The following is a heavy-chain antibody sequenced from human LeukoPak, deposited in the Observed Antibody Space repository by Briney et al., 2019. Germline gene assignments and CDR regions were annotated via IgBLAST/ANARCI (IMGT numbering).Heavy chain of an antibody. J-gene: IGHJ6*03. Sequence: SETLSLTCTVSGGSISSSSYYWGWIRQPPGKGLEWIGSIYYSGSTYYNPSLKSRVTISVDTSKNQFSLKLSSVAAADTAVYYCARQRGSSWDYYYYYYMDVWGKGTTVTVSS. V-gene: IGHV4-39*01. CDR2: IYYSGST. CDR1: GGSISSSSYY. CDR3: ARQRGSSWDYYYYYYMDV. D-gene: IGHD6-6*01.